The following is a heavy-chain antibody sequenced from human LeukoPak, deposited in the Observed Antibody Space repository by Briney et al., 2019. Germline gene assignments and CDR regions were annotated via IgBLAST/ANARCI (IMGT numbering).Heavy chain of an antibody. CDR3: ARTVEGMATGEY. Sequence: GGSLRLSCAASGFTFSSYCMTWVRQPPGKGLEWVANIRQDGNSKYFVDSVKGRFTISRDNVKSSMYLQMNNLRVEDTAVYYCARTVEGMATGEYWGQGTLVTVSS. CDR1: GFTFSSYC. J-gene: IGHJ4*02. D-gene: IGHD5-24*01. CDR2: IRQDGNSK. V-gene: IGHV3-7*01.